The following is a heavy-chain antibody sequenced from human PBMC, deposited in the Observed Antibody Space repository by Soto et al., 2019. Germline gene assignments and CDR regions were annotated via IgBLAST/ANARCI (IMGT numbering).Heavy chain of an antibody. Sequence: QVQLVESGGGVVQPKRSLRLSCVVSGFTFNNYGMHWVRQAPGKGLEWVAVISFDGSKTYYADSVKGRFTISRDDSKSKLSLQMNRLRAEDTAVYYCEKDGAQCSGGRCDSYDYNYGMDVWGQGTTVAVSS. CDR3: EKDGAQCSGGRCDSYDYNYGMDV. CDR2: ISFDGSKT. CDR1: GFTFNNYG. J-gene: IGHJ6*02. V-gene: IGHV3-30*18. D-gene: IGHD2-15*01.